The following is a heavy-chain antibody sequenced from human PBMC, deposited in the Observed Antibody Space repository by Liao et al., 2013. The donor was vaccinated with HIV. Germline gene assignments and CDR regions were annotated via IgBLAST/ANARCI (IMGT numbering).Heavy chain of an antibody. J-gene: IGHJ4*02. CDR1: GASISGHY. CDR3: ARGPRGSSGYYRPSYFDY. CDR2: IYTSGYT. D-gene: IGHD3-22*01. Sequence: QVQLQESGPGLVRPSETLSLTCNVSGASISGHYWNWIRQPAGKGLEWIGRIYTSGYTNYNPSLKSRVTMSVDRSKNQFSLKLSSVTAADTAVYYCARGPRGSSGYYRPSYFDYWGQGTLVTVSS. V-gene: IGHV4-4*07.